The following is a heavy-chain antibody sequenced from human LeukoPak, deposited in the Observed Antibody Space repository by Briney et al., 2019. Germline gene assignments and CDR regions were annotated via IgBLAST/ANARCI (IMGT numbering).Heavy chain of an antibody. CDR2: IIPIFGTA. CDR3: ASVRWRGYSGYDLWANYYYYVDV. J-gene: IGHJ6*03. V-gene: IGHV1-69*13. CDR1: GGTFSSYA. D-gene: IGHD5-12*01. Sequence: GASVKVSCKASGGTFSSYAISWVRQAPGQGLEWMGGIIPIFGTANYAQKFRGRVTITADESTSTAYMELSSLRSEDTAVYYCASVRWRGYSGYDLWANYYYYVDVWGKGTTVTISS.